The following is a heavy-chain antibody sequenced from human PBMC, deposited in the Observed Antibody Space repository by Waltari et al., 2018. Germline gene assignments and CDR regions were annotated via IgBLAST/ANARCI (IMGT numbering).Heavy chain of an antibody. D-gene: IGHD4-17*01. V-gene: IGHV1-69*14. Sequence: QVQLVQSGAEVKKPGSSVKVSCKASGGTFSSYAISWVRQAPGQGLEWMGGIIPIFGTANYAQKFQGRVTITADKSTSTAYMELSSLRSEDTAVYYCASPAPKFNYGDYEQDEYFQHWGQGTLVTVSS. CDR3: ASPAPKFNYGDYEQDEYFQH. CDR1: GGTFSSYA. CDR2: IIPIFGTA. J-gene: IGHJ1*01.